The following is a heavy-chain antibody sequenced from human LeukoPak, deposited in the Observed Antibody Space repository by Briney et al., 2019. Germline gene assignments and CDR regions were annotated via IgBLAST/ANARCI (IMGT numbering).Heavy chain of an antibody. D-gene: IGHD2-21*01. CDR2: IKQDGSVK. J-gene: IGHJ3*02. V-gene: IGHV3-7*01. CDR3: ARQQTYGIVRDTAFDI. Sequence: PGGSLRLSCVASGFSFSNYWMTWVRQIPGKGPEWVASIKQDGSVKYYADSVKGRFTISRDNSKNTLYVQINSLRAEDTAVYYCARQQTYGIVRDTAFDIWGQGTKVTISS. CDR1: GFSFSNYW.